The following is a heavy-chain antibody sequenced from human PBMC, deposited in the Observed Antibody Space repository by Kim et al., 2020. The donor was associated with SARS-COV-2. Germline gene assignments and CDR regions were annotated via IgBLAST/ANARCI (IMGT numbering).Heavy chain of an antibody. CDR2: IYYSGST. D-gene: IGHD3-10*01. V-gene: IGHV4-39*01. CDR1: GGSISSSSYY. Sequence: SETLSLTCTVSGGSISSSSYYWGWIRQPPGKGLEWIGSIYYSGSTYYNPSLKSRVTISVDTSKNQFSLKLSSVTAADTAVYYCARRGGITMVQGVIIPIGGMDVWGQGTTVTVSS. CDR3: ARRGGITMVQGVIIPIGGMDV. J-gene: IGHJ6*02.